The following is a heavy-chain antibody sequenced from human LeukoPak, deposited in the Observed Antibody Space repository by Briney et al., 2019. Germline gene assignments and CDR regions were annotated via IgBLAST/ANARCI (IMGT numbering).Heavy chain of an antibody. D-gene: IGHD3-3*01. J-gene: IGHJ4*02. V-gene: IGHV3-23*01. CDR1: GFTFSSYA. CDR3: ARGLRGTYDY. CDR2: ISGSGGST. Sequence: GGSLRLSCAASGFTFSSYAMSWVRQAPGKGLEWVSAISGSGGSTYYADSVRGRFSISRDNSRNTLYLQLNSLRAEDTAVYYCARGLRGTYDYWGQGTLVTVSS.